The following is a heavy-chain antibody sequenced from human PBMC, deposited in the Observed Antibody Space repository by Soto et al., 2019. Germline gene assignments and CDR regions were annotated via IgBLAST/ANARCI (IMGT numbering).Heavy chain of an antibody. Sequence: SETLSLTCTVSGGSISSSSYYWGWIRQPPGKGLEWIGSIYYSGSTYYNPSLKSRVTISVDTSKNQFSLKLSSVTAADTAVYYCATSGWLWFDPWGQGTLVTVSS. CDR2: IYYSGST. CDR3: ATSGWLWFDP. CDR1: GGSISSSSYY. D-gene: IGHD6-19*01. V-gene: IGHV4-39*01. J-gene: IGHJ5*02.